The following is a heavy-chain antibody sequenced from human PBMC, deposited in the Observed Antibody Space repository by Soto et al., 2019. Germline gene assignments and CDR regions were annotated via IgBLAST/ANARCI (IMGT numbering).Heavy chain of an antibody. CDR1: GGSFSGYY. D-gene: IGHD2-2*01. CDR2: INHSGST. CDR3: ARGIVVVVPADYYYYYYGMDV. Sequence: PSETLSLTCAVYGGSFSGYYWSWIRQPPGKGLEWIGEINHSGSTNYNPSLKSRVTISVDTSKNQFSLKLSSVTAADTAVYYCARGIVVVVPADYYYYYYGMDVWGQGTTVTVSS. J-gene: IGHJ6*02. V-gene: IGHV4-34*01.